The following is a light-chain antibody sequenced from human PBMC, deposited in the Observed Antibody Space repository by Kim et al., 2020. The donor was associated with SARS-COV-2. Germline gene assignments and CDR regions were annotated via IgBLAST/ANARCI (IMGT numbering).Light chain of an antibody. V-gene: IGKV3-15*01. J-gene: IGKJ4*01. CDR1: QNVYYN. Sequence: EIVMTQSPVTLSVSPGEGATLSCRASQNVYYNLAWYRQKPGQAPTLIIFGASTRATGVPGRFSGSGFGTEFTLNINSLLSDDFAVYYCQQYHEWPTFGGGTKVDIK. CDR2: GAS. CDR3: QQYHEWPT.